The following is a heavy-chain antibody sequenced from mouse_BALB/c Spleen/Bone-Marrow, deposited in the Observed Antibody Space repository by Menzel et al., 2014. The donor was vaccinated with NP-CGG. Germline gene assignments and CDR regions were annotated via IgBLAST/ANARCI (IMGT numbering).Heavy chain of an antibody. V-gene: IGHV5-15*02. D-gene: IGHD2-2*01. J-gene: IGHJ2*01. Sequence: DVQLVESGGGVVQPGGSRKLSCAASGFNFSDYGMAWVRLAPGKGPEWVAFISNLAYSIYYADTVTGRFTISRENAKNTLYLEMSSLRFEDTAMYYCTRDRGYDGGYYFDYGGQGTTLTVSS. CDR3: TRDRGYDGGYYFDY. CDR1: GFNFSDYG. CDR2: ISNLAYSI.